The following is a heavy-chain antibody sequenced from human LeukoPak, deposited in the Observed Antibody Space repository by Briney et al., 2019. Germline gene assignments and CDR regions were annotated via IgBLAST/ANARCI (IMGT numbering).Heavy chain of an antibody. Sequence: PGGSLRLSCAASGFTFSSYAMSWVRQAPGKGLEWVSAISGSGGSTYYADSVKGRFTISRDNSKNTLYLQMNSLRAEDTAVYYCAKEADYVWGSYRYSDYWGQGTLVTVSS. CDR1: GFTFSSYA. V-gene: IGHV3-23*01. CDR2: ISGSGGST. D-gene: IGHD3-16*02. CDR3: AKEADYVWGSYRYSDY. J-gene: IGHJ4*02.